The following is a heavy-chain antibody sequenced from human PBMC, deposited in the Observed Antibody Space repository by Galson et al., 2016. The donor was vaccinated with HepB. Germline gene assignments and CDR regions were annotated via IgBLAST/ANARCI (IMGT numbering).Heavy chain of an antibody. CDR3: AKDPETRWGMDV. D-gene: IGHD3-16*01. CDR2: MSTDGSDE. CDR1: GFTFSNYG. J-gene: IGHJ6*02. Sequence: SLRLSCAASGFTFSNYGMQWVRQAPGKGLEWVALMSTDGSDEQYADSVRGRFTISRDNSRNTLYLQMNSLRAGDTAVYYCAKDPETRWGMDVWSQGTTVTVSS. V-gene: IGHV3-30*18.